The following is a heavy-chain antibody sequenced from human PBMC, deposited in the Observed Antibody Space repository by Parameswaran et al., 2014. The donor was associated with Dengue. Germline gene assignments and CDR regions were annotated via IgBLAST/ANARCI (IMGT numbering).Heavy chain of an antibody. D-gene: IGHD6-19*01. Sequence: GGSLRLSCVVSGFTFDDYAMHWVRQAPGKGLEWVSGISWSGSSIGYADSVKGRFTISRDNSKNSLYLQMNSLRAEDTALYYCAKDVELGLGEAGNSAFDIWGQGTMVTVSS. CDR2: ISWSGSSI. CDR3: AKDVELGLGEAGNSAFDI. J-gene: IGHJ3*02. V-gene: IGHV3-9*01. CDR1: GFTFDDYA.